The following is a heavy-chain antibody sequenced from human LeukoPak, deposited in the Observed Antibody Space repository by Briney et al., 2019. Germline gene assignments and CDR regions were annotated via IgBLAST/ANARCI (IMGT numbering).Heavy chain of an antibody. D-gene: IGHD2-15*01. J-gene: IGHJ2*01. Sequence: SDTLSLPCTVSGRSISSSSYYWGWVRQPPGKGLEWIGSIYYSGSTYYNPSLKSRVTISVDTSKNQFSLKLSSVTAADTAVYYCARVGSHDSRRWYFDLWGRGTLVTVSS. CDR3: ARVGSHDSRRWYFDL. CDR2: IYYSGST. CDR1: GRSISSSSYY. V-gene: IGHV4-39*07.